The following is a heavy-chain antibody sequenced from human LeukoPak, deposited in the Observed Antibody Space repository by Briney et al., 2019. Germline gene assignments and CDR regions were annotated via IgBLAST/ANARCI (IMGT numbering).Heavy chain of an antibody. CDR1: GFTFSDYY. CDR2: ISSSGRTI. Sequence: KPGGSLRLSCAASGFTFSDYYMNWIRQAPGKGLEWISYISSSGRTIYYADSVEGRFTISRDNAKNPLYLQMNSLRAEDTAVYYCAGYSSGWFGAFHIWGQGTMVTVSS. V-gene: IGHV3-11*04. J-gene: IGHJ3*02. D-gene: IGHD6-19*01. CDR3: AGYSSGWFGAFHI.